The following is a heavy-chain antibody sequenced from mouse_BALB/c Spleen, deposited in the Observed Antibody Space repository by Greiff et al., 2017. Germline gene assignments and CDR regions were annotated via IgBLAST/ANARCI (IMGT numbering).Heavy chain of an antibody. Sequence: VQLQQSGPELMKPGASVKISCKASGYSFTSYYMHWVKQSHGKSLEWIGYIDPFNGGTSYNQKFKGKATLTVDKSSSTAYMHLSSLTSEDSAVYYCARSDYFDYWGQGTTLTVSS. CDR3: ARSDYFDY. J-gene: IGHJ2*01. V-gene: IGHV1S135*01. CDR1: GYSFTSYY. CDR2: IDPFNGGT.